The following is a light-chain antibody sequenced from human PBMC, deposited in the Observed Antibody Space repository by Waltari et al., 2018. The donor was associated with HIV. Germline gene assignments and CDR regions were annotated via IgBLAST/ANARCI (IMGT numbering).Light chain of an antibody. J-gene: IGLJ3*02. Sequence: SSELTQDPAVSVALGQTVRITCRGDSLRTYYGSWYQQKPGQAPILVIYGKNYRPSGIPGRFAGSNSENTASLIITGAQAEDEADYYCNSRDTSGNRLLFGGGTKLTVI. CDR1: SLRTYY. CDR3: NSRDTSGNRLL. V-gene: IGLV3-19*01. CDR2: GKN.